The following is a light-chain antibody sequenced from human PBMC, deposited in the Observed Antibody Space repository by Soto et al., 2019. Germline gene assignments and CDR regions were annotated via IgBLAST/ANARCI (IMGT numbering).Light chain of an antibody. CDR3: SSYTTSSTPSYV. CDR2: EVS. CDR1: SIDVGDNNY. Sequence: QSVLAQPASVSGSPGQSSTISGSGSSIDVGDNNYVSRYQHHPGKAPKLIIYEVSNRPSGVSNRFSGSSSDNTASLTISGLLPDDEADYYCSSYTTSSTPSYVFGTGTKVTVL. V-gene: IGLV2-14*01. J-gene: IGLJ1*01.